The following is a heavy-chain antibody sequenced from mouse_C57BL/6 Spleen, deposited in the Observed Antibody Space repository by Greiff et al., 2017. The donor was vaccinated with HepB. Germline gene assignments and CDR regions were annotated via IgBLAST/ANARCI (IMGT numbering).Heavy chain of an antibody. V-gene: IGHV3-6*01. CDR3: ARGDSYYAMDY. J-gene: IGHJ4*01. CDR1: GYSITSGYY. CDR2: ISYDGSN. Sequence: EVQRVESGPGLVKPSQSLSLTCSVTGYSITSGYYWNWIRQFPGNKLEWMGYISYDGSNNYNPSLKNRISITRDTSKNQFFLKLNSVTTEDTATYYCARGDSYYAMDYWGQGTSVTVSS.